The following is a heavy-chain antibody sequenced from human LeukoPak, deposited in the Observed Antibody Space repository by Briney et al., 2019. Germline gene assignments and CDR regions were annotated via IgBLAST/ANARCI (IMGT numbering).Heavy chain of an antibody. V-gene: IGHV1-18*01. CDR2: ISAYNVNT. CDR1: GYTFTSYG. CDR3: ARDFFAVGSGTNELYYYYYMDV. J-gene: IGHJ6*03. Sequence: ASVKVSCKASGYTFTSYGISWVRQAPGQGLEWMGWISAYNVNTNYAQKLQGRVTMTKDTSTSTGYMELRRLRSDDAAVYYCARDFFAVGSGTNELYYYYYMDVWGKGTTVTVSS. D-gene: IGHD3-10*01.